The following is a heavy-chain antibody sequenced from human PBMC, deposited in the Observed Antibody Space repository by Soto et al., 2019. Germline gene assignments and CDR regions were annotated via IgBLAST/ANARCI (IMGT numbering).Heavy chain of an antibody. CDR1: GFTFDDYA. CDR3: AKSRRSTVTTSLIDY. V-gene: IGHV3-9*01. J-gene: IGHJ4*02. CDR2: ISWNSGSI. Sequence: GGSLRLSCAASGFTFDDYAMHWVRQAPGKGLEWVSGISWNSGSIGYADSVKGRFTISRDNAKNSLYLQMNSLRAEDAAWYYGAKSRRSTVTTSLIDYWGQGTLVTVSS. D-gene: IGHD4-17*01.